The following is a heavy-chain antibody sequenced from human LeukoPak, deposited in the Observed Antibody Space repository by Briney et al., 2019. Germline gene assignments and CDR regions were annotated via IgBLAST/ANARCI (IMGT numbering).Heavy chain of an antibody. Sequence: PGGSLRLSCAASGFTVSSNYMSWVRQAPGKGLEWVSGVYSGGSTYYADSVKGRFTISRDNSKNTLYLQMNSLRAEDTAVYYCARAAGDGGWFLNPFDYWGQGTLVTVSS. D-gene: IGHD6-19*01. CDR2: VYSGGST. J-gene: IGHJ4*02. CDR1: GFTVSSNY. V-gene: IGHV3-53*01. CDR3: ARAAGDGGWFLNPFDY.